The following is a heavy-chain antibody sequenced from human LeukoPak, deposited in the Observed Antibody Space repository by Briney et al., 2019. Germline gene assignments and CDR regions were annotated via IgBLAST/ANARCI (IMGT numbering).Heavy chain of an antibody. Sequence: SETLSLTCAVYGGSFSGYYWSWIRQPPGKGLEWMGEINHSGSTNYNPSLKSRVTISVDTSKNQFSLKLSSVTAADTAVYYCARYYYDFWSGYYYYYMDVWGKGTTVTVSS. J-gene: IGHJ6*03. CDR2: INHSGST. D-gene: IGHD3-3*01. V-gene: IGHV4-34*01. CDR3: ARYYYDFWSGYYYYYMDV. CDR1: GGSFSGYY.